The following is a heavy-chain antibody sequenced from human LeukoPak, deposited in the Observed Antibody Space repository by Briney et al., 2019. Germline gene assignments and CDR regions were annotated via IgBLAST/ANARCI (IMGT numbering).Heavy chain of an antibody. CDR3: ARGSSKYVFGYYMDV. V-gene: IGHV1-2*02. D-gene: IGHD4-11*01. CDR1: GYTFTGYD. Sequence: GASVRVSCKASGYTFTGYDIHWARQAPGQGLEWGGWINPKTGGTNYAQKFLDRVTMTTDMSTSTAYMELIRLRSRDTAVYFCARGSSKYVFGYYMDVWGKGTTIIVSS. CDR2: INPKTGGT. J-gene: IGHJ6*03.